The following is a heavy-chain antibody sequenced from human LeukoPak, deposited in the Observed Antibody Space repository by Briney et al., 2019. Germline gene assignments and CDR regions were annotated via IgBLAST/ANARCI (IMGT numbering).Heavy chain of an antibody. Sequence: PGGSLRLSCAASGFTFSSYGMHWVRQAPGKGLEWVAVISYDGSNKYYADSVKGRFTISRDNSKNTLYLQMNGLRAEDTAVYYCAKNRDRGVPTYYYDSSGSSHFDLWGRGTLVTVSS. CDR3: AKNRDRGVPTYYYDSSGSSHFDL. CDR1: GFTFSSYG. CDR2: ISYDGSNK. D-gene: IGHD3-22*01. V-gene: IGHV3-30*18. J-gene: IGHJ2*01.